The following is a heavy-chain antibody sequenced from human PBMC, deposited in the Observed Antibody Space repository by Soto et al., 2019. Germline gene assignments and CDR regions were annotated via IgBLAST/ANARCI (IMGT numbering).Heavy chain of an antibody. J-gene: IGHJ6*02. V-gene: IGHV3-23*01. CDR3: AKDFSVGVVVAATRGYYGMDV. D-gene: IGHD2-15*01. CDR2: ISGSGGST. CDR1: GFTFSSYA. Sequence: GRSLRLSCAASGFTFSSYAMSWVRQAPGKGLEWASAISGSGGSTYYADSVKGRFTISRDNSKNTLYLQMNSLRAEDTAVYYCAKDFSVGVVVAATRGYYGMDVWGQGTTVTVSS.